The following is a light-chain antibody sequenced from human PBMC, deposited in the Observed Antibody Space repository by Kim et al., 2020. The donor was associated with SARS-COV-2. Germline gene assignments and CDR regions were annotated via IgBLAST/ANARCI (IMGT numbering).Light chain of an antibody. J-gene: IGKJ2*01. CDR3: MQTTQFPLT. CDR2: KIS. V-gene: IGKV2-24*01. CDR1: QSLVHSNGNTY. Sequence: QPASISCRSGQSLVHSNGNTYLSWLQQRPGQPPRLLIYKISKRFSGVPDRFNGSGAGTDFTLKISRVEAEDVGIYYCMQTTQFPLTFGQGTKLEI.